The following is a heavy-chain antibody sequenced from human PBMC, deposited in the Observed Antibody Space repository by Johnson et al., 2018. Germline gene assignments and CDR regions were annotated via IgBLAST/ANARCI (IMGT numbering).Heavy chain of an antibody. D-gene: IGHD6-13*01. CDR2: ISYDGSNK. V-gene: IGHV3-30*03. CDR3: ARGSSWHFDY. CDR1: GFTFSTYG. Sequence: QVQLVESGGGVVQPGRSXRLSCAASGFTFSTYGMHWVRQAPGKGLEWVALISYDGSNKYYVDSVKGRFTISRDNSKNTLYLQMNSLRTEDTAVYSWARGSSWHFDYWGQGTLVTVSS. J-gene: IGHJ4*02.